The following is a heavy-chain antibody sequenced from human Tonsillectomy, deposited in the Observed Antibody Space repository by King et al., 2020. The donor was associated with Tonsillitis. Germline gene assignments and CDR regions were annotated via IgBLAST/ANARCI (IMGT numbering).Heavy chain of an antibody. V-gene: IGHV3-53*01. CDR3: ARDRVTAAGTSFYYYGMDV. Sequence: QLVQSGGGLIQPGGSLRLSCAASGFTVSSKYMNWVRQAPGKGLEWVSIIYSGGSTYYADSVKGRFTISRDNSKNTLYLQMNSLRAEDTAVYYCARDRVTAAGTSFYYYGMDVWGQGTTVTVSS. CDR1: GFTVSSKY. J-gene: IGHJ6*02. D-gene: IGHD6-13*01. CDR2: IYSGGST.